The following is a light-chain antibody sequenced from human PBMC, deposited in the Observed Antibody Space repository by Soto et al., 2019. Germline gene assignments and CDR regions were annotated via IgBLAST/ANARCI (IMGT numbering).Light chain of an antibody. V-gene: IGKV1-5*03. J-gene: IGKJ1*01. CDR3: QHYNSYSEA. CDR2: KAS. Sequence: DIQMTQSPSTLSGSVGDRVTITCRASQTISSWLAWYQQTKGKAPKILIYKASTLKSGVPSRFRGSGSGTEFTLTISRLQPDDFETYYCQHYNSYSEAFGQGTKVDIK. CDR1: QTISSW.